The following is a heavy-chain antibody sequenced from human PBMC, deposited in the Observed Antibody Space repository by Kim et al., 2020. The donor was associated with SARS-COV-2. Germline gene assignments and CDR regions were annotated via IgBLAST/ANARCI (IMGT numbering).Heavy chain of an antibody. V-gene: IGHV4-34*01. J-gene: IGHJ6*02. CDR1: GGSFSGYY. CDR2: INHSGST. Sequence: SETLSLTCAVYGGSFSGYYWSWIRQPPGKGLEWIGEINHSGSTNYNPSLKSRVTISVDTSKNQFSLKLSSVTAADTAVYYCARVPRLYGSGRGGMDVWGQGTTVTVSS. CDR3: ARVPRLYGSGRGGMDV. D-gene: IGHD3-10*01.